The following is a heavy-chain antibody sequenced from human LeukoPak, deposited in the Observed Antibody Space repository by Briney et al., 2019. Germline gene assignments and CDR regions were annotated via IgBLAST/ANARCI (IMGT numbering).Heavy chain of an antibody. CDR3: AGVVTAAGLDF. CDR2: VHYDGRT. D-gene: IGHD6-25*01. Sequence: PSETLSLTCTVSGGPISGSRTWGWVRQPPGKGLEWIGNVHYDGRTASNPSLKSRVTISLDTSRNQFSLKVNSVTAADTALYYCAGVVTAAGLDFWGQGILVSVSS. J-gene: IGHJ4*02. V-gene: IGHV4-39*07. CDR1: GGPISGSRT.